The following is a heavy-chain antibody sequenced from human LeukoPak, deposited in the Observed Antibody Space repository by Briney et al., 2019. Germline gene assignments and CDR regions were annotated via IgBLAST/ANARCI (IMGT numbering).Heavy chain of an antibody. J-gene: IGHJ4*02. Sequence: GGSLRLSCVVSGISLSNYAMSWVRQAPGKGLEWVSYISERGGTTTYADSVKGRFTISRDNSLNTLNLQMSSLRAEDTAVYFCAKRGVVIRGILVIGYHQEAYHYDHWGQEVLVTVSS. CDR3: AKRGVVIRGILVIGYHQEAYHYDH. V-gene: IGHV3-23*01. CDR1: GISLSNYA. CDR2: ISERGGTT. D-gene: IGHD3-10*01.